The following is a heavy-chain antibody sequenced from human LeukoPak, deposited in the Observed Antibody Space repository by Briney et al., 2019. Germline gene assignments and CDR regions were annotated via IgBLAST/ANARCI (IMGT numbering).Heavy chain of an antibody. V-gene: IGHV3-30*02. Sequence: GGSLRLSCAASGFTFSNYGMHWVRQAPGKWLEWVAFIWYDGNNKYYADSVKGRFTISRDSSKNTLYLQMNSLRAEDTAVDYCARSSRIKIFGVVNWFDPWGQGTLVTVSS. CDR2: IWYDGNNK. CDR3: ARSSRIKIFGVVNWFDP. J-gene: IGHJ5*02. CDR1: GFTFSNYG. D-gene: IGHD3-3*01.